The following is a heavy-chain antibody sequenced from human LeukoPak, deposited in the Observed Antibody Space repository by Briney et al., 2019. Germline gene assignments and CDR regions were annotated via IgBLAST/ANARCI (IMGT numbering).Heavy chain of an antibody. CDR2: ISGSGGST. D-gene: IGHD1-1*01. V-gene: IGHV3-23*01. Sequence: GGSLRLSCAASGFTFSSYAMSWVRQTPGKGLEWVSAISGSGGSTYYADSVKGPFTISRDNSKNTLYLQMNSLRAEDTAVYYCAKDYSPGPAYYFDYWGQGTLVTVPS. CDR3: AKDYSPGPAYYFDY. J-gene: IGHJ4*02. CDR1: GFTFSSYA.